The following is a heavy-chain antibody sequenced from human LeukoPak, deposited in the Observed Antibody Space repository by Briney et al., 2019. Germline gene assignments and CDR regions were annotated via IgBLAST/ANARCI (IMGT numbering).Heavy chain of an antibody. V-gene: IGHV3-23*01. CDR3: ARPTSSLLFHYYGMDV. CDR1: GFTFSSHA. J-gene: IGHJ6*02. CDR2: ISGSGGST. Sequence: TGGSLRLSCAASGFTFSSHAMNWVRQAPGKGLEWVSVISGSGGSTYYADSVKGRFTISRDNSKNTLYLQVNSLRAEDTAVYYCARPTSSLLFHYYGMDVWGQGTTVTASS. D-gene: IGHD2-21*01.